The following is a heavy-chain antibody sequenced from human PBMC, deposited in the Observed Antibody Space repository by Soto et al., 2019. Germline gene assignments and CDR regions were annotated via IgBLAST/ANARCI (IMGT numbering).Heavy chain of an antibody. CDR3: ARGGSFQGGASYYYYYGMDV. V-gene: IGHV1-69*13. D-gene: IGHD3-16*01. J-gene: IGHJ6*02. Sequence: GASVKVSCKASGGTFSSYAISWVRQAPGQGLEWMGGIIPIFGTANYAQKFQGRVTITADESTSTAYMELSSLRSEDTAVYYCARGGSFQGGASYYYYYGMDVWGQGTTVTVSS. CDR1: GGTFSSYA. CDR2: IIPIFGTA.